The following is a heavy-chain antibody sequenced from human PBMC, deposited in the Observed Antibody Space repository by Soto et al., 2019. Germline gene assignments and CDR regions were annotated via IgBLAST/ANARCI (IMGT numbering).Heavy chain of an antibody. V-gene: IGHV4-34*01. J-gene: IGHJ6*03. CDR1: GGSFSGYY. CDR3: ARGHGYCSSNRCYRAYYYYYYMDV. Sequence: PSETLSLTCAVYGGSFSGYYWSWIRQPPGKGLEWIGEINHSGSTNYNPSLKSRVTISVDTSKNQFSLKLSSVTAADTAVYYCARGHGYCSSNRCYRAYYYYYYMDVWGKGTTVTVSS. CDR2: INHSGST. D-gene: IGHD2-2*01.